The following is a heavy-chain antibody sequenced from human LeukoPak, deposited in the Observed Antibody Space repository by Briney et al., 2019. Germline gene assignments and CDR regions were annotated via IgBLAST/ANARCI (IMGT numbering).Heavy chain of an antibody. CDR1: GYTFTSYG. V-gene: IGHV1-18*01. Sequence: ASVKVSCKASGYTFTSYGISWVRQAPGQGLEWMGWISAYNGNTNYAQKLQGRVTMTTDTSTSTAYMELRSLRSDDTAVYYCARERGEGSHYYDSSGYYSAWGQGTLVTVSS. CDR2: ISAYNGNT. D-gene: IGHD3-22*01. J-gene: IGHJ5*02. CDR3: ARERGEGSHYYDSSGYYSA.